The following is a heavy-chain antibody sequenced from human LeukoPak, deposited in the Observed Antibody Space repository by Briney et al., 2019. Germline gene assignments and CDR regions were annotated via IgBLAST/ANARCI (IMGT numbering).Heavy chain of an antibody. CDR3: ARDYGDYDY. V-gene: IGHV4-38-2*02. D-gene: IGHD4-17*01. CDR1: GYSISSGYY. Sequence: SETLSLTCTVSGYSISSGYYWGWIRQPPGQGLEWIGSIYHYGSTYYDRFIKSRDNISVYTYKNLYTLRLGSVAAAYSAVYYCARDYGDYDYWGQGTLVTVSS. CDR2: IYHYGST. J-gene: IGHJ4*02.